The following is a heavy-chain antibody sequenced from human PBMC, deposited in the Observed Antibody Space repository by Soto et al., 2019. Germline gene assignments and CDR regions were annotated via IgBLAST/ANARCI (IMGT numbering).Heavy chain of an antibody. D-gene: IGHD2-15*01. CDR1: EFTFSSYY. Sequence: GGSLRLSCAASEFTFSSYYMHWLRQAPGKGLEWVAVISVDGSNAYYADSVKGRFTISRDNSKNTLYLQMSSLKASDTAMYYCARRYCSGGSCYGEYYFDYWGQGTLVTVSS. CDR3: ARRYCSGGSCYGEYYFDY. V-gene: IGHV3-30*03. J-gene: IGHJ4*02. CDR2: ISVDGSNA.